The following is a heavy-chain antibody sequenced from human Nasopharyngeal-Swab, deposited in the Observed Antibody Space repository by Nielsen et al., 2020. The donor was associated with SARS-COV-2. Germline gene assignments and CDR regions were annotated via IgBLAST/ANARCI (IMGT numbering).Heavy chain of an antibody. CDR1: GFTFDDHA. D-gene: IGHD4-23*01. Sequence: SLKISCAASGFTFDDHAMHWVRQAPGKGLEWVSGIIWNGDSRGYADSVKGRFTIPRDSAKKSLYLQMNSLRPDDTALYYCAKDKGRGISPVEGSLDIWGQGTMVTVSS. V-gene: IGHV3-9*01. CDR3: AKDKGRGISPVEGSLDI. J-gene: IGHJ3*02. CDR2: IIWNGDSR.